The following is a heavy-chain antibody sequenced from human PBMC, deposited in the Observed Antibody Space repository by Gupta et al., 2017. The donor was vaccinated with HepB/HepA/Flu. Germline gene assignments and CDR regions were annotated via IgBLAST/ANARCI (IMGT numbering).Heavy chain of an antibody. CDR1: GGSISTSGYC. J-gene: IGHJ4*02. Sequence: QLQLQESGSGLVKHSQTLSLTCAVSGGSISTSGYCWSWIRQPPGKDLEWIGYIYDSGSTYYNPSLKSRVTLSVDRSKNQFSLKLTSVTAADTAVYYCARYDDYGAIFDYWGQGMLVTVSS. D-gene: IGHD4-17*01. V-gene: IGHV4-30-2*01. CDR3: ARYDDYGAIFDY. CDR2: IYDSGST.